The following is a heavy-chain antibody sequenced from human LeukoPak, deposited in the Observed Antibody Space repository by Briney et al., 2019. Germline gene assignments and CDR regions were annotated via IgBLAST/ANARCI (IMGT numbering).Heavy chain of an antibody. CDR1: GYTFTSYD. Sequence: GASVKVSCKASGYTFTSYDISWVRQAPAQGLEWMGWINPNSGNTGYAQKFQGRVTMTRSTSISTAYMELSSLRSEDTAVYYCARGTPYCSSASCYNYWGQGTLVTVSS. J-gene: IGHJ4*02. CDR3: ARGTPYCSSASCYNY. V-gene: IGHV1-8*02. D-gene: IGHD2-2*02. CDR2: INPNSGNT.